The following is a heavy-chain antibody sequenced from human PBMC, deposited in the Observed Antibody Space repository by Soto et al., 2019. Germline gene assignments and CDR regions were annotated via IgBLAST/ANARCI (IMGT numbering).Heavy chain of an antibody. D-gene: IGHD1-1*01. V-gene: IGHV4-30-2*01. CDR1: GGSISSGGYS. CDR2: IYHSGST. CDR3: ARALQSYNWFDP. Sequence: PSETLSLTCAVSGGSISSGGYSWSWIRQPPGKGLEWIGYIYHSGSTYYTPSLTSRVTISVDRSKTQFSLKLSSVTAADTAVYYCARALQSYNWFDPWGQGTLVTVSS. J-gene: IGHJ5*02.